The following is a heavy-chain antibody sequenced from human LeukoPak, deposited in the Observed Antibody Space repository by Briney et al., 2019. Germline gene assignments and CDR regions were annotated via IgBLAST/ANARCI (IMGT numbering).Heavy chain of an antibody. Sequence: GGSLRLSCAASGFTFSSYWMHWVRQAPGKGLVWVSRINSDGSSTSYADSVKGRFTISRDSAKNTLYLQMNSLRGEDTAVYYCAREVSQLVRDLDYWGQETLVTVSS. CDR1: GFTFSSYW. CDR2: INSDGSST. J-gene: IGHJ4*02. V-gene: IGHV3-74*01. CDR3: AREVSQLVRDLDY. D-gene: IGHD6-6*01.